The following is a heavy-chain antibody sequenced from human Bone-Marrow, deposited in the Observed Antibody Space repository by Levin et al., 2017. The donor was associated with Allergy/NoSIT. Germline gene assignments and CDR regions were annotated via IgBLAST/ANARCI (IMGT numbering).Heavy chain of an antibody. CDR1: GFTFSSYG. J-gene: IGHJ6*02. D-gene: IGHD4-23*01. Sequence: SCAASGFTFSSYGLHWVLQAPGKGLEWVAVISFEGRRKHYVDSVMGRFTISRDNSKNTLYLQMNSLRTDDTALYYCVRDSVEFEEGFNGMDVWGQGTTDIVSS. CDR3: VRDSVEFEEGFNGMDV. V-gene: IGHV3-30*03. CDR2: ISFEGRRK.